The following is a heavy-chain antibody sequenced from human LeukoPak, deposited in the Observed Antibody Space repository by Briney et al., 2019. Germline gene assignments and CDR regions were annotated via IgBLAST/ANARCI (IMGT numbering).Heavy chain of an antibody. V-gene: IGHV3-74*03. CDR1: GFTFSGYW. Sequence: PGGSLRLSCAASGFTFSGYWMHWVRQAPGKGLVWVSLIKSDGGSAMYADSVKGRFSISRDNAKNTLYLQMNSLRAEDTAVYFCAREVASAAFDYWGQGTPVTVSS. D-gene: IGHD5-12*01. CDR2: IKSDGGSA. J-gene: IGHJ4*02. CDR3: AREVASAAFDY.